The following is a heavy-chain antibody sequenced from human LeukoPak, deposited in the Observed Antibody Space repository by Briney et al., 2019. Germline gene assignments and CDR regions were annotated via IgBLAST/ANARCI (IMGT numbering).Heavy chain of an antibody. CDR2: IYTSGST. V-gene: IGHV4-4*07. D-gene: IGHD3-10*01. CDR3: ASTYYYGSGSRDAFDI. CDR1: GGSISSYY. J-gene: IGHJ3*02. Sequence: SETLSLTCTVSGGSISSYYWSWIRQPAGKGLEWIGRIYTSGSTNYNPSLKSRVTMSVDTSKNQFSLKLSSMTAADTAVYYCASTYYYGSGSRDAFDIWGQGTMVTVSS.